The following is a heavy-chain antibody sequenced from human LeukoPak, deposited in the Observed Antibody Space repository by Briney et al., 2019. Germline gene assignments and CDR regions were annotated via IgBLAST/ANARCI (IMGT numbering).Heavy chain of an antibody. V-gene: IGHV1-18*04. D-gene: IGHD2-15*01. CDR1: GYTFTSNG. CDR2: ISAYNGNI. J-gene: IGHJ5*02. CDR3: VREADQDCSGGSCYRSSGNWLVP. Sequence: ASVKVSCKASGYTFTSNGISWVRQAPGEGLEWMGWISAYNGNINYAQKFQGRVTMTTDTSTSTAHMELRSPRSDDTAVYYCVREADQDCSGGSCYRSSGNWLVPWGQGTLVTVSS.